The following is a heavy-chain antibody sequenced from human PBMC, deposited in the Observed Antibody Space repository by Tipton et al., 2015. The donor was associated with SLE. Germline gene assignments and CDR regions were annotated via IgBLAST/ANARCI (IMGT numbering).Heavy chain of an antibody. V-gene: IGHV4-4*07. CDR2: FHSSGIL. CDR3: AGGGVATMGGYAFEI. D-gene: IGHD5-12*01. Sequence: TLSLTCTVSGGSVNSFYWTWVRPPAGEGLGWIGHFHSSGILNYNPSLKSRVTMSGDTSKNQLSLKLNAVTAADTAVYYCAGGGVATMGGYAFEIWGQGTMVTVSS. J-gene: IGHJ3*02. CDR1: GGSVNSFY.